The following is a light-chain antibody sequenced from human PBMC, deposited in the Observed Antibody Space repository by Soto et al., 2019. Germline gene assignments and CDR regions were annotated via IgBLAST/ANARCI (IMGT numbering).Light chain of an antibody. CDR1: QSISSW. CDR2: DAS. J-gene: IGKJ1*01. CDR3: QQYNSYAWT. V-gene: IGKV1-5*01. Sequence: DIQMPQPPSTLSASVGSRGTITCRASQSISSWLAWYQQKPGKAPKLLIYDASSLESGVPSRFSGSGSGTEFTLTISSLQPDDFATYYCQQYNSYAWTFGQGTKVDIK.